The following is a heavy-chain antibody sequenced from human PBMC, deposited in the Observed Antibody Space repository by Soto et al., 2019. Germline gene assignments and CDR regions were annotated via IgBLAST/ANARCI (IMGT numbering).Heavy chain of an antibody. Sequence: LSLTCTVSGGSISSGGYYWSWIRQHPGKGLEWIGYIYYSGSTYYNPSLKSRVTISVDTSKNQFSLKLSSVTAADTAVYYCASSPSYYYDSSGYVSYYFDYWGQGTLVTVSS. CDR1: GGSISSGGYY. CDR3: ASSPSYYYDSSGYVSYYFDY. J-gene: IGHJ4*02. V-gene: IGHV4-31*03. CDR2: IYYSGST. D-gene: IGHD3-22*01.